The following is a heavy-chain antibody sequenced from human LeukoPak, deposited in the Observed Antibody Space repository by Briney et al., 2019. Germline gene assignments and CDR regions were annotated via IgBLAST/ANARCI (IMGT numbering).Heavy chain of an antibody. CDR2: IKSKTDGGTT. CDR3: TTFLTP. CDR1: GFTFSSYS. Sequence: GGSLRLSCAASGFTFSSYSMNWVRQSPGKGLEWVGLIKSKTDGGTTDYAAPVKGRFTISRDDSRNTLYLQMNSLKSEDTAVYYCTTFLTPGGQGTLVTVSS. V-gene: IGHV3-15*01. J-gene: IGHJ4*02.